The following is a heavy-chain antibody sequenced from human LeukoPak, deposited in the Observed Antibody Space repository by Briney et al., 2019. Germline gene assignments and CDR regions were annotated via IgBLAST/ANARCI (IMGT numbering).Heavy chain of an antibody. J-gene: IGHJ5*02. V-gene: IGHV4-59*12. Sequence: PSETLSLTCTVSGGSISSYYWSWIRQPPGKGLEWIGYIYYSGSTNYNPSLKSRVTISVDTSKNQFSLKLSSVTAADTAVYYCARGGIIAARRRNWFDPWGQGTLVTVSS. CDR2: IYYSGST. D-gene: IGHD6-6*01. CDR1: GGSISSYY. CDR3: ARGGIIAARRRNWFDP.